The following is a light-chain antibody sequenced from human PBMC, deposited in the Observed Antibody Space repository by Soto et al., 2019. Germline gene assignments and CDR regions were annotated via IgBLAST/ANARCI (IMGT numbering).Light chain of an antibody. V-gene: IGLV1-40*01. J-gene: IGLJ1*01. CDR2: NNN. Sequence: QTVVTQPPSVSGAPGQTVTISCTGSSSNIGAGYDVHWYQQLPGTAPKLLIYNNNNRPSGVSDRFSGSKSGTSASLAITGLQAEDEADYYCQSYDSSLSSFYVFGTGTKLTVL. CDR1: SSNIGAGYD. CDR3: QSYDSSLSSFYV.